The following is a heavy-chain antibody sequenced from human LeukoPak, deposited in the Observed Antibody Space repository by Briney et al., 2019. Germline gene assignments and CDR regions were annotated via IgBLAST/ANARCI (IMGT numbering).Heavy chain of an antibody. V-gene: IGHV5-51*01. CDR3: ARHYRGPPRRGDNYFDP. CDR2: IYPGGSET. D-gene: IGHD4/OR15-4a*01. CDR1: GYSFSSYW. Sequence: GESLKISCKGLGYSFSSYWNAWVRQRPGKGLEWMGIIYPGGSETRYDPSFQGQVTISADSSTSTAYLQWSSLRASDTAMYYCARHYRGPPRRGDNYFDPWGQGTLVTVSS. J-gene: IGHJ5*02.